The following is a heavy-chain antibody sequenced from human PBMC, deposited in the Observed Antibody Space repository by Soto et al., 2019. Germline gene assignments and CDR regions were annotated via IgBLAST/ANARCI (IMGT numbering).Heavy chain of an antibody. D-gene: IGHD5-12*01. V-gene: IGHV5-51*01. CDR3: ARRSRSGYDWVGYNWFDP. Sequence: PGESLKISCKGSGYTFTTHWVAWVRQMPGKGLEWMGIIYPSDSDTTYSPSFQGQVTISVDKSISTAYVQWSSLKASDSAIYYCARRSRSGYDWVGYNWFDPWGQGTLVTVSS. J-gene: IGHJ5*02. CDR1: GYTFTTHW. CDR2: IYPSDSDT.